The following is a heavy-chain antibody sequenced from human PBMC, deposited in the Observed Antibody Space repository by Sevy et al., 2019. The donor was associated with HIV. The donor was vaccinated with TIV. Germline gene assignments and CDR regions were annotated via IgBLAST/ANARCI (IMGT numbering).Heavy chain of an antibody. D-gene: IGHD3-3*01. V-gene: IGHV3-30*18. Sequence: GGSLRLSCAASGFTFSSYGMHWVRQAPGKGLEWVAVISYDGSNKYYADSVKGRFTISRDNAKNTLNLQMNSLRDEDTALYYCAKGGQRSTLPHYAFWSGYNYWGQGTLVTVSS. CDR3: AKGGQRSTLPHYAFWSGYNY. J-gene: IGHJ4*02. CDR1: GFTFSSYG. CDR2: ISYDGSNK.